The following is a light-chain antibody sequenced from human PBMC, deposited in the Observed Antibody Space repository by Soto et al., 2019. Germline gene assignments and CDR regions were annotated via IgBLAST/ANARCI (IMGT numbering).Light chain of an antibody. Sequence: EIVLTQSPATLSFSPLERATLSCMASQSVSSYLAWYQQKPGQAPRLLIYDASNRATGIPARFSGSGSGTDFTLTISSLEPEDFAVYSCQQRRNWPTFGPGTKVDIK. V-gene: IGKV3-11*01. J-gene: IGKJ3*01. CDR3: QQRRNWPT. CDR2: DAS. CDR1: QSVSSY.